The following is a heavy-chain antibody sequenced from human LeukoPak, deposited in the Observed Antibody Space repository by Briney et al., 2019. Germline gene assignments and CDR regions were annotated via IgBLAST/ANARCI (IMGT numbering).Heavy chain of an antibody. CDR3: ARGSGWYYFDY. CDR1: GGSISSSSYY. V-gene: IGHV4-39*07. D-gene: IGHD6-19*01. J-gene: IGHJ4*02. CDR2: IYYSGST. Sequence: SETLSLTCTVSGGSISSSSYYWSWIRQPPGKGLEWIGNIYYSGSTYCDPSLKSRVTISIDTSKTQFSLKLNSVTAADTAVYYCARGSGWYYFDYWGQGTLVTVSS.